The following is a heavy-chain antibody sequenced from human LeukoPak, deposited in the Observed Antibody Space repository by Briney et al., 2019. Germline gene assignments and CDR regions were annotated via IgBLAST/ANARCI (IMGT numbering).Heavy chain of an antibody. Sequence: QAGGSLRLSCAASGFTFSSYAMSWVRQAPGKGLEWVSVIYSGGSTYYADSVKGRFTISRDNSKNTLYLQMNSLAAEDTAVYYCASVASPGIVAGYLDYWGQGTLVTVSS. CDR2: IYSGGST. CDR3: ASVASPGIVAGYLDY. CDR1: GFTFSSYA. V-gene: IGHV3-66*01. J-gene: IGHJ4*02. D-gene: IGHD6-25*01.